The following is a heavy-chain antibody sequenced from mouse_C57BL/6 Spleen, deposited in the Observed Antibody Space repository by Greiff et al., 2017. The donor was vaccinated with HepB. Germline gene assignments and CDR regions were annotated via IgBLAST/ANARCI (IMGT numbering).Heavy chain of an antibody. J-gene: IGHJ3*01. V-gene: IGHV1-18*01. CDR1: GYTFTDYN. D-gene: IGHD2-3*01. CDR3: ARWDDGYTMFAY. CDR2: INPNNGGT. Sequence: VQLKQSGPELVKPGASVKIPCKASGYTFTDYNMDWVKQSHGKSLEWIGDINPNNGGTIYNQKFKGKATLTVDKSSSTAYMERRSLTSEDTAVYYCARWDDGYTMFAYWGQGTLVTVSA.